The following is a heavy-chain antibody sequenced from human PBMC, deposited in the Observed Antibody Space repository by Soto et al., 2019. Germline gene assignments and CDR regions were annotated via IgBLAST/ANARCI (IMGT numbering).Heavy chain of an antibody. V-gene: IGHV2-5*02. J-gene: IGHJ4*02. D-gene: IGHD3-3*01. CDR2: IYWGDDK. Sequence: QITLRESGPTVVKPTQTLTLTCTFSGFSLNTPGGGVGWIRQPPGKALEWVALIYWGDDKRYNPSLKRRLVITKDSSKTQVVLTMNNVDPVDTATYYCAHLVTADDSEYFDFWGQGTLVPVSP. CDR1: GFSLNTPGGG. CDR3: AHLVTADDSEYFDF.